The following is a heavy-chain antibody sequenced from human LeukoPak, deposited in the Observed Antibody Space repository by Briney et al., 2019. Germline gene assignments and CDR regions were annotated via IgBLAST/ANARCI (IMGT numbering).Heavy chain of an antibody. Sequence: SETLSLTCTVSGGSISSGGYYWSWIRQHPGKGLEWIGYIYNTGSTYYNPSLKSRVTISVDTSKNQFPLKLSSVTAADTAVYYCARDCSGGSCYGAFDIWGQGTMVTVSS. CDR1: GGSISSGGYY. D-gene: IGHD2-15*01. CDR2: IYNTGST. V-gene: IGHV4-31*03. J-gene: IGHJ3*02. CDR3: ARDCSGGSCYGAFDI.